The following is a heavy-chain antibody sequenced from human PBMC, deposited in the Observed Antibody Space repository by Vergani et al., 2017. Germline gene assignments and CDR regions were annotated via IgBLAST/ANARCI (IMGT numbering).Heavy chain of an antibody. D-gene: IGHD3-9*01. Sequence: QVQLEESGPGLVKPSETLSLTCTVSGGSVNTYYWSWIRQSPGKGLEWIGYIYSTGSTNYNPSLNSRVTMSVDTSKNQFSLKLRSVTAADTAVYFCARVMYRDEASTGYRLEGMDIWGQGTTVTISS. V-gene: IGHV4-59*02. CDR2: IYSTGST. J-gene: IGHJ6*02. CDR1: GGSVNTYY. CDR3: ARVMYRDEASTGYRLEGMDI.